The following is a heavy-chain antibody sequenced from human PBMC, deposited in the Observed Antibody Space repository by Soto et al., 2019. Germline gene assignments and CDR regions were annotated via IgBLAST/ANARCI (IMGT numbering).Heavy chain of an antibody. D-gene: IGHD2-15*01. CDR3: ARGAYCSGGSCYSSWFDP. CDR2: IGTAGDT. Sequence: EVQLVESGGGLVQPGGSLRLSCAASGFTFSSYDMHWVRQATGKGLEWVSAIGTAGDTYYPGSVKGRFTISRENAKNSLYLQMNSLRAGDTAVYYCARGAYCSGGSCYSSWFDPWGQGTLVTVSS. J-gene: IGHJ5*02. V-gene: IGHV3-13*04. CDR1: GFTFSSYD.